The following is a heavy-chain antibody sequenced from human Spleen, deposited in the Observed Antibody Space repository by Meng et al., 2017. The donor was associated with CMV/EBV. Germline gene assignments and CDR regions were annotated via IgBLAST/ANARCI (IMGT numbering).Heavy chain of an antibody. CDR2: IDPNSGDA. Sequence: KASGSRFTVYYIHWVRQAPGQGLGWMGHIDPNSGDARYAQKFEGRVSLTRDTSISTVYMELSSLRSNDTAFYYCTRRPLGSTRPFDYWGQGTLVTVSS. D-gene: IGHD1-26*01. CDR3: TRRPLGSTRPFDY. J-gene: IGHJ4*02. CDR1: GSRFTVYY. V-gene: IGHV1-2*06.